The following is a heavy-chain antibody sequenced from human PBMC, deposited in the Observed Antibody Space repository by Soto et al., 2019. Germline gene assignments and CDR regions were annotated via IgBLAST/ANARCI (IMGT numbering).Heavy chain of an antibody. D-gene: IGHD6-19*01. CDR1: GFTFSDYA. CDR2: VSHDGRNT. V-gene: IGHV3-30*18. J-gene: IGHJ4*02. Sequence: VQLVESGGGVVQPGRSLRLSCAASGFTFSDYAMHWVRQAPGKGLEWVAVVSHDGRNTHYADSVKGRFTISRDSSKNTAPLEMTSMRAEETAVDYCAKGGRQWLVTSVFNSWGPGDRVTVSS. CDR3: AKGGRQWLVTSVFNS.